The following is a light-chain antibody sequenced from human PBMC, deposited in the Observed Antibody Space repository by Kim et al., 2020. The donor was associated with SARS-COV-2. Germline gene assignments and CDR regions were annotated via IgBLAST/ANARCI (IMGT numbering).Light chain of an antibody. J-gene: IGLJ2*01. CDR1: SGSIASNY. Sequence: KTVTISCTCSSGSIASNYVQWYQQRPGRAPTTVIYEDNQRPSGVPDRFSGSIDSSSNAASLTISGLKTEDEADYYCQSYDSSNHVVFGGGTKVTVL. CDR2: EDN. V-gene: IGLV6-57*02. CDR3: QSYDSSNHVV.